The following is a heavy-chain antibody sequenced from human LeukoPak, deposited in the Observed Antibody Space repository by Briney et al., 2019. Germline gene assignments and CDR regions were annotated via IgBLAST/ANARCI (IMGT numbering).Heavy chain of an antibody. CDR1: GGSISSHY. CDR2: IYYSGST. Sequence: SVTLSLTCTVSGGSISSHYWSWIRQPPGKGLERIGYIYYSGSTNYNPSLKSRVTMSVDTSKNQFSLKLSSVTAADTAVYYCARGGAAAAADYWGQGTLVTVSS. CDR3: ARGGAAAAADY. J-gene: IGHJ4*02. D-gene: IGHD6-13*01. V-gene: IGHV4-59*11.